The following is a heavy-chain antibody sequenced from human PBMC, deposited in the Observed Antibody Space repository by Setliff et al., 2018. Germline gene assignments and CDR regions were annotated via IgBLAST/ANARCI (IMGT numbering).Heavy chain of an antibody. Sequence: GGSLSLSCAASGFTFSSYSMNWARQAPGKGLEWVSSISSSSSYIYYADSVKGRFTISRDNAKNSLYLQMNSLRAEDTAVYYCARGKNFDDYVWGSYRYWSPNYYFDYWGQGTLVTVSS. J-gene: IGHJ4*02. V-gene: IGHV3-21*01. CDR1: GFTFSSYS. CDR3: ARGKNFDDYVWGSYRYWSPNYYFDY. D-gene: IGHD3-16*02. CDR2: ISSSSSYI.